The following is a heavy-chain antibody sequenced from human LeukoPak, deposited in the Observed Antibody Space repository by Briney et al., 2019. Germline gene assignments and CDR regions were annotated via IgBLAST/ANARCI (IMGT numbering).Heavy chain of an antibody. CDR2: ISYSGDTI. Sequence: GGSLRLSCAASEFTFSDYYMTWIRQAPGKGLEWVSYISYSGDTIYYADSVKGRFTVSRDNAKNSLYLQMNSLRAEDTAVYYCAVFLGYCSSTSCPLDAFDIWGQGTMVTVSS. CDR3: AVFLGYCSSTSCPLDAFDI. D-gene: IGHD2-2*01. V-gene: IGHV3-11*04. CDR1: EFTFSDYY. J-gene: IGHJ3*02.